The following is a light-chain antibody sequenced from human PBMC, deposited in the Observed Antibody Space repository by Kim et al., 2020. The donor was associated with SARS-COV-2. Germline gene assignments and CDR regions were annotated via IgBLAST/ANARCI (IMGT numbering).Light chain of an antibody. CDR2: QDS. CDR1: KLGDKY. J-gene: IGLJ1*01. CDR3: QAWDSSTAV. Sequence: VSPGQTGSITCSGDKLGDKYACWYQQKPGQSPVLVIYQDSKRPSGIPERFSGSNSGNTATLTISGTQAMDEADYYCQAWDSSTAVFGTGTKVTVL. V-gene: IGLV3-1*01.